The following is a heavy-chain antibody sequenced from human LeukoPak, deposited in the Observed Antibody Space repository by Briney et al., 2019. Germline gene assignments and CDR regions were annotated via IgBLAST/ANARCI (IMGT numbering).Heavy chain of an antibody. J-gene: IGHJ4*02. CDR1: GFPFSTYT. V-gene: IGHV3-7*01. CDR2: IKQDGSQK. D-gene: IGHD6-13*01. CDR3: ARAGGSSWADY. Sequence: GGSLRLSCAASGFPFSTYTMNWVRQAPGKGLEWVANIKQDGSQKNYVDSVEGRFTISRDNAKNSLYLQMNSLRAEDTAVYYCARAGGSSWADYWGQGTLVTVSS.